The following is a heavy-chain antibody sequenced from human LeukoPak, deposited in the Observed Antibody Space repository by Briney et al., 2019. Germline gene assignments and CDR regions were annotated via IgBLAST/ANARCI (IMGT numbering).Heavy chain of an antibody. D-gene: IGHD3-3*01. CDR2: IFYSGST. CDR1: GGSISSSSYY. Sequence: PSETLSLTCTVSGGSISSSSYYWGWIRQPPGKGLEWIGSIFYSGSTYYNPSLKSRVTISVDTSKKEFSLKLSSVTAADTAVYHCARVYDFWSGYYDYWGQGTLVTVSS. J-gene: IGHJ4*02. V-gene: IGHV4-39*07. CDR3: ARVYDFWSGYYDY.